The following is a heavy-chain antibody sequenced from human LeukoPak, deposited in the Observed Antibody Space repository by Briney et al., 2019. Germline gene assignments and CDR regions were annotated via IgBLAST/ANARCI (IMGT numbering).Heavy chain of an antibody. CDR2: IGTSSTTI. V-gene: IGHV3-48*01. J-gene: IGHJ4*02. CDR1: GFTFSSYT. Sequence: PGGSLRLSCAASGFTFSSYTMNWVRQPPGKGLEWVSNIGTSSTTIYYADSVKGRFTISRDNSKNTLYLQMNSLRAEDTAVYYCAKGDLTIFGVELYYFDYWGQGTLVTVSS. CDR3: AKGDLTIFGVELYYFDY. D-gene: IGHD3-3*01.